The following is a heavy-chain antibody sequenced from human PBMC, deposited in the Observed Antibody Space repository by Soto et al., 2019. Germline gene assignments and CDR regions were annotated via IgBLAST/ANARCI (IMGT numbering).Heavy chain of an antibody. Sequence: QVPLVQSGAEVKKPGASVKVSCPASGYTFTDFGVSWVRQAPGQGLEWMGWISANNGYKTYAQKFQGRVTMTTETSTSTAYMELRSLRSDDAAVYYCARDPLLKRTLTTGDYWGQGTLVTVSS. J-gene: IGHJ4*02. CDR2: ISANNGYK. CDR1: GYTFTDFG. CDR3: ARDPLLKRTLTTGDY. D-gene: IGHD1-1*01. V-gene: IGHV1-18*01.